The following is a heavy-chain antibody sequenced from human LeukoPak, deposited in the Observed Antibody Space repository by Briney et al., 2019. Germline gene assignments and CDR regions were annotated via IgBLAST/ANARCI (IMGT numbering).Heavy chain of an antibody. V-gene: IGHV3-21*01. CDR2: ISSSSSYI. Sequence: RSGGSLRLSCAASGFTFSSYSMNWVRQAPGKGLEWVSSISSSSSYIYYADSVKGRFTISRDNAKNSLYLQMNSLRAEDTAVYYCARVRGGNSHDAFDIWGQGTMVTVSS. J-gene: IGHJ3*02. CDR3: ARVRGGNSHDAFDI. D-gene: IGHD4-23*01. CDR1: GFTFSSYS.